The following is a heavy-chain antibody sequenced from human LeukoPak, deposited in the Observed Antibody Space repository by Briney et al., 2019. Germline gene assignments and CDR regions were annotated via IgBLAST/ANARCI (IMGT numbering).Heavy chain of an antibody. CDR3: ARVGSEPPGYYYYMDV. J-gene: IGHJ6*03. V-gene: IGHV3-74*01. D-gene: IGHD1-14*01. Sequence: PGGSLRLSCAASGFTFSSYWMHWVRQAPGKGLVWVSRINSDGSSTSYADSVKGRFTISRDNAKNTLYLQMNSLRAEDTAVYYCARVGSEPPGYYYYMDVWGKGTTVTISS. CDR1: GFTFSSYW. CDR2: INSDGSST.